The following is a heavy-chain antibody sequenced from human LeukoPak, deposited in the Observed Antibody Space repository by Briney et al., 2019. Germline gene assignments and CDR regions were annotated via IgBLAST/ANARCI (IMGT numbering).Heavy chain of an antibody. D-gene: IGHD3-16*02. CDR3: AKGLRLGELSSGFDY. CDR2: ISNSGGSA. CDR1: GFTFSNYA. Sequence: GGSLRLSCGASGFTFSNYAMSWVRQAPGKGLEGVSGISNSGGSAYYADSAKGRFTISRDNSRNTLYLQMNSLRAEDTALYYCAKGLRLGELSSGFDYWGQGTLVTVSS. V-gene: IGHV3-23*01. J-gene: IGHJ4*02.